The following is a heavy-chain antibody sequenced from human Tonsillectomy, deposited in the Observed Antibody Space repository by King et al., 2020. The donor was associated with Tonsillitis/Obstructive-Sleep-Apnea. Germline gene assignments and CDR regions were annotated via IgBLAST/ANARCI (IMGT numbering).Heavy chain of an antibody. D-gene: IGHD1-26*01. V-gene: IGHV3-30*03. Sequence: MHWVRQAPGKGLEWVAVISYDGSNKYYADSVKGRFTISRDNSKNTLYLQMNSLTAEDTAVYYCATAQEMGATTSYYDMDCWGQGTTVTVSS. CDR3: ATAQEMGATTSYYDMDC. J-gene: IGHJ6*02. CDR2: ISYDGSNK.